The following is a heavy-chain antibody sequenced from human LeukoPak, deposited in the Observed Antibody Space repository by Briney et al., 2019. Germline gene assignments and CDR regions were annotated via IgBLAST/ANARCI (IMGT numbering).Heavy chain of an antibody. V-gene: IGHV5-51*01. CDR1: GYSSTTYW. CDR2: IYPGDSDT. D-gene: IGHD2-2*01. CDR3: ARAIPAVHWFDP. Sequence: GESLKISCEASGYSSTTYWIGWVRQMSGKGLEWMGVIYPGDSDTKYSPSFQGQVTISADKSISTAYLQWSSLKASDTAMYYCARAIPAVHWFDPWGQGTLVTVSS. J-gene: IGHJ5*02.